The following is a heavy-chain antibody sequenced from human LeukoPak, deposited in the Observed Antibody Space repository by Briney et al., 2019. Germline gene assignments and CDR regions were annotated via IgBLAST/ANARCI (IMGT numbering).Heavy chain of an antibody. Sequence: SQTLSLTCTVSGGSISSDYWSWIRQPPGNGLEWVGYIYYSGSTNYNPSFRSRGTISVDTPKNQFSLKLSSVTAADTAVYYCARDMGMGDFWSGYRFDYWGQGTLVTVSS. J-gene: IGHJ4*02. V-gene: IGHV4-59*01. CDR1: GGSISSDY. CDR2: IYYSGST. CDR3: ARDMGMGDFWSGYRFDY. D-gene: IGHD3-3*01.